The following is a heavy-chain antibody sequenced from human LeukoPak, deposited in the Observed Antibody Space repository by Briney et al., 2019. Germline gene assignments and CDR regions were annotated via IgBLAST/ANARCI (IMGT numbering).Heavy chain of an antibody. CDR3: AKGSVATVPRYFDY. V-gene: IGHV3-23*01. CDR1: RFTLSSYA. D-gene: IGHD5-12*01. Sequence: GGSLRLSCAASRFTLSSYAMNWVRQAPGKGLEGVSAISGSGGGTYYADSVQGRFTISRDNSKNTLYLQMNSLRAEDTAVYYCAKGSVATVPRYFDYWGQGTLVTVSS. J-gene: IGHJ4*02. CDR2: ISGSGGGT.